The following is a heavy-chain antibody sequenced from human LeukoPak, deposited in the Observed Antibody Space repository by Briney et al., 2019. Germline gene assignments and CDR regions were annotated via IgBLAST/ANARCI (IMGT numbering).Heavy chain of an antibody. D-gene: IGHD4-23*01. V-gene: IGHV5-51*01. J-gene: IGHJ5*02. CDR2: IYPGDSDT. Sequence: GESLKISCKGSGYSFTSYWIGWVRQMPGKGLEWMGIIYPGDSDTRYSPSFQGQVTISADKSISTAYLQWSSLKASDTAMYYCARQGLDYCGNPGWFDPWGQGTLVTVSS. CDR3: ARQGLDYCGNPGWFDP. CDR1: GYSFTSYW.